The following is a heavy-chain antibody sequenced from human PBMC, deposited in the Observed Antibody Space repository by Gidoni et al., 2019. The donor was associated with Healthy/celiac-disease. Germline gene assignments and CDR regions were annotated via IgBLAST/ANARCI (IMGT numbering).Heavy chain of an antibody. J-gene: IGHJ4*02. V-gene: IGHV4-39*01. CDR1: GGSISSSSYY. D-gene: IGHD3-3*01. CDR3: ARQHYDFWSGSDNYFDY. CDR2: IYYSGST. Sequence: QLQLQESGPGLVKPSETLSLTCTVSGGSISSSSYYWGWIRQPPGKGLEWIGSIYYSGSTYYNPSLNSRVTISVDTSKNQFSLKLSSVPAADTAVYYCARQHYDFWSGSDNYFDYWGQGTLVTVSS.